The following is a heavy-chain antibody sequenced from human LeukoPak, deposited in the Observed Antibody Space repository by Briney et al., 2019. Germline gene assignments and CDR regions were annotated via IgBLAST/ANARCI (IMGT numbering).Heavy chain of an antibody. CDR2: IYHSGST. CDR3: ARNHPRGGANY. V-gene: IGHV4-38-2*01. CDR1: GYSISSGYY. D-gene: IGHD2-15*01. Sequence: SETLSLTCAVAGYSISSGYYWGWIRQPPGKGLEWIGSIYHSGSTYYNPSLKSRVTISVDTSKNQFSLKLSSVTAADTAVYYCARNHPRGGANYWGQGTLVTVSS. J-gene: IGHJ4*02.